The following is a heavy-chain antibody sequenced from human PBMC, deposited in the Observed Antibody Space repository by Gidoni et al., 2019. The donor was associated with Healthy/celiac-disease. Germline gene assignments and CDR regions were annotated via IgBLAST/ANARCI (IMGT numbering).Heavy chain of an antibody. CDR3: AKTPLNSGWPSYFDY. V-gene: IGHV3-23*04. CDR2: IRGSGGST. CDR1: GFTFSSYA. Sequence: EVQLVESGGGLVQPGGSLRLSCAASGFTFSSYAMSWVRQAPGKGLAWVSAIRGSGGSTYYADSVKGRFTISRDNSKNTLYLQMNSLRAEDTAVYYCAKTPLNSGWPSYFDYWGQGTLVTVSS. J-gene: IGHJ4*02. D-gene: IGHD6-19*01.